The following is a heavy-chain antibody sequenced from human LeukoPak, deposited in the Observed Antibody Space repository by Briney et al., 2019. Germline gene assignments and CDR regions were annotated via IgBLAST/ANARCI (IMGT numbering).Heavy chain of an antibody. D-gene: IGHD2-15*01. CDR3: ARLRCDSCYPNWFDP. CDR1: GFTFSSYW. J-gene: IGHJ5*02. V-gene: IGHV4-34*01. Sequence: GSLRLSCAASGFTFSSYWMSWVRQAPGKGLEWIGEINHSGNTNYNPSLKSRVTISVDTSKNQFSLKLTSVTAADTAVYYCARLRCDSCYPNWFDPWGQGTLVTVSS. CDR2: INHSGNT.